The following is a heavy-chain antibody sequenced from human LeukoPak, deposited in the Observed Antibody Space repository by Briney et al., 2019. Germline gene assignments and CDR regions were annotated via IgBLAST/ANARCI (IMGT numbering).Heavy chain of an antibody. J-gene: IGHJ3*02. CDR3: ARDPHTYYYDSNAFDI. CDR1: GYTFTSYG. V-gene: IGHV1-18*01. CDR2: ISAYNGNT. Sequence: ASVKVSRKASGYTFTSYGISWVRQAPGQGLEWMGWISAYNGNTNYAQKLQGRVTMTTDTSTSTAYMELRSLRSDDTAVYYCARDPHTYYYDSNAFDIWGQGTMVTVSS. D-gene: IGHD3-22*01.